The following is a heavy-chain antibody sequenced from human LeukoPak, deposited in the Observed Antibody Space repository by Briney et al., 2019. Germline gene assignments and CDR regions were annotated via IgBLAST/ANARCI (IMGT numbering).Heavy chain of an antibody. J-gene: IGHJ4*02. V-gene: IGHV3-23*01. CDR3: AKRIAAAGTGFDY. CDR1: GFTFSSSA. Sequence: PPGGSLRLSCAASGFTFSSSAMSWVRPAPRKGPEWVSAISGRGGSAYYADSVEGRFTISRDNSKNTVYLQMNSLRAEDTAVYYCAKRIAAAGTGFDYWGQGTLVTVAS. CDR2: ISGRGGSA. D-gene: IGHD6-13*01.